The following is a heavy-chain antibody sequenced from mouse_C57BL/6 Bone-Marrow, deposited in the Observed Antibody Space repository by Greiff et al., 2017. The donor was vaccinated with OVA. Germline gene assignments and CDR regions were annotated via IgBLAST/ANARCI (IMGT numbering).Heavy chain of an antibody. CDR3: AQLGPNYYAMDY. Sequence: QVQLQQPGAELVKPGPSVSLSCTASGYTFTSYWMQWVKQRPGQGLEWIGEIDPSDSSTNYNPKFKGMATLTVDTSSSTAYMQLSSLTSEDSAVYYCAQLGPNYYAMDYWGQGTSVTVSS. V-gene: IGHV1-50*01. CDR1: GYTFTSYW. J-gene: IGHJ4*01. D-gene: IGHD3-1*01. CDR2: IDPSDSST.